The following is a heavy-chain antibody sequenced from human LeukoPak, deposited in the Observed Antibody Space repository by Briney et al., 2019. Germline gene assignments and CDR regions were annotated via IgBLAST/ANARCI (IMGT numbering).Heavy chain of an antibody. J-gene: IGHJ4*02. V-gene: IGHV1-2*02. CDR1: GYTFTGYY. CDR3: ARDGPGIAPSPGYFDY. CDR2: INPNSGGT. D-gene: IGHD6-13*01. Sequence: ASVKVSCKASGYTFTGYYMHWVRQAPGQGLEWMGWINPNSGGTNYAQKFQGRVTMTRDTSISTAYMELSSLRSEDTAVYYCARDGPGIAPSPGYFDYWGQGTLVTVSS.